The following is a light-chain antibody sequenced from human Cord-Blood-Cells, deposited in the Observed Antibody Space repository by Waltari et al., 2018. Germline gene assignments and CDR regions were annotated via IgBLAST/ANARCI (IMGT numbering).Light chain of an antibody. CDR1: RRVSSSY. V-gene: IGKV3-20*01. Sequence: EIVLTQSPGTLSLSPGERATPSCRASRRVSSSYLAWYQQKPGKAPRLLIYGASSMATGIPDRFSGSGSGTDFTLTISRLEPEDFAVYYCQQYGSSPRTFGQGTKVEIK. CDR2: GAS. J-gene: IGKJ1*01. CDR3: QQYGSSPRT.